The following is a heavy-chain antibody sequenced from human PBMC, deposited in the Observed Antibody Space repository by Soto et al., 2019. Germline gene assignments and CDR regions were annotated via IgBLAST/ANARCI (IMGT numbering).Heavy chain of an antibody. CDR1: GFSFSSYA. J-gene: IGHJ4*02. CDR2: ISARGGSS. Sequence: EVQLLESGGGLVQPGESLRLSCAASGFSFSSYAMVWVRQAPGKGLEWVSVISARGGSSYFADSVKGRFTISRDNSKNVLSLEMNSLRAEDTAIYFCAKGSIEYSASVDNWGQGTLVLVSS. V-gene: IGHV3-23*01. CDR3: AKGSIEYSASVDN. D-gene: IGHD5-12*01.